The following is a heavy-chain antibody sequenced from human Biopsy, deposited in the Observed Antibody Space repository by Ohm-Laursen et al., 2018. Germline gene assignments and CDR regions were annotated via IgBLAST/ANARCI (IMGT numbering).Heavy chain of an antibody. CDR1: GGTFSNYG. CDR2: NIPILGTG. D-gene: IGHD3-9*01. J-gene: IGHJ1*01. CDR3: ATKLTGYFHH. Sequence: ASVKVSCKAPGGTFSNYGVNWVRQAPGQGLEWLGGNIPILGTGNYAQKFQGRVTVAADTSTSTATMELRSLRSDDTAVYYCATKLTGYFHHWGQGTLVIVSS. V-gene: IGHV1-69*06.